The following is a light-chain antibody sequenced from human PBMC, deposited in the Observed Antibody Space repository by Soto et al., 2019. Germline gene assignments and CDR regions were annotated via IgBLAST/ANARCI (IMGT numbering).Light chain of an antibody. V-gene: IGKV3-20*01. J-gene: IGKJ4*01. CDR1: QSVSSSY. Sequence: EILFTQSPGTPSLSPGGRATLSCRARQSVSSSYLAWYQQKPGQAPRLLIYGASNRATGIPDRFSGSGSGTEFTLTISRLQSEDFAVYYCQKYNNWPRVTFGGGTKVDIK. CDR2: GAS. CDR3: QKYNNWPRVT.